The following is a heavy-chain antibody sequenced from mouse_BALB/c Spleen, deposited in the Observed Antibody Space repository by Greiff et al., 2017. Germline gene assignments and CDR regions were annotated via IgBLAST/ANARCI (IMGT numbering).Heavy chain of an antibody. Sequence: DVMLVESGGGLVKPGGSLKLSCAASGFTFSSYAMSWVRQTPEKRLEWVASISSGGSTYYPDSVKGRFTISRDNARNILYLQMSSLRSEDTAMYYCARGGAMDYWGQGTSVTVSS. CDR2: ISSGGST. V-gene: IGHV5-6-5*01. CDR3: ARGGAMDY. J-gene: IGHJ4*01. CDR1: GFTFSSYA.